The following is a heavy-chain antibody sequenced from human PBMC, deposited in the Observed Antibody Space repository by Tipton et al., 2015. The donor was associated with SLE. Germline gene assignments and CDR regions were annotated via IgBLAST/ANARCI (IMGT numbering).Heavy chain of an antibody. J-gene: IGHJ3*02. D-gene: IGHD6-13*01. CDR1: GGSISSYS. V-gene: IGHV4-59*07. CDR3: AAEGIAAAGNAFDI. Sequence: TLSLTCTVSGGSISSYSWSWIRQPPGKGLEWIGYIYYSGSTNYNPSLKSRVTISVDTSKNQFSLKLSSVTAADTAVYYCAAEGIAAAGNAFDIWGQGTMVTVSS. CDR2: IYYSGST.